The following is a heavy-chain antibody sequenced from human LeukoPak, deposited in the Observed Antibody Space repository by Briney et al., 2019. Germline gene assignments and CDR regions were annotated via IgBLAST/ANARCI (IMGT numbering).Heavy chain of an antibody. CDR2: IIPIFGTA. CDR3: ARAHCSGGSCYSFYLDY. D-gene: IGHD2-15*01. CDR1: GGTFSSYA. J-gene: IGHJ4*02. Sequence: SSVKVSCKASGGTFSSYAISWVRQAPGQGLECMGGIIPIFGTANYAQKFQGRVTITADESTSTAYMELSSLRSEDTAVYYCARAHCSGGSCYSFYLDYWGQGTLVTVSS. V-gene: IGHV1-69*01.